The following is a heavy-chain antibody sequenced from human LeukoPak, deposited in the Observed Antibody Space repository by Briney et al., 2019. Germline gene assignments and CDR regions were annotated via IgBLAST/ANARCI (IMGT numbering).Heavy chain of an antibody. Sequence: PGGSLRLSCAASGFTFSSYWMSWVRQAPGKGLEGVANIKQDGSEKYYVDSVKDRFTISRDNAKNSLYLQMNSLGAEDTAVYYCARGSRRITIFGVVMGYFDYWGQGTLVTVSS. J-gene: IGHJ4*02. D-gene: IGHD3-3*01. CDR2: IKQDGSEK. CDR1: GFTFSSYW. CDR3: ARGSRRITIFGVVMGYFDY. V-gene: IGHV3-7*01.